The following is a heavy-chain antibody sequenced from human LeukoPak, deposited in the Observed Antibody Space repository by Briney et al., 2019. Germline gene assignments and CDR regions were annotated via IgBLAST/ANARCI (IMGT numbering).Heavy chain of an antibody. CDR1: GFTFNNYW. CDR2: INGDGSST. Sequence: GGSLRLSCAASGFTFNNYWMHWVRQAPGKGLVWVSRINGDGSSTNYADSVKGRFTISRDNAKNTLNLQMNSLRAEDAAVYYCTRGGYTLTTIDYWGQGTPVTVSS. J-gene: IGHJ4*02. V-gene: IGHV3-74*01. CDR3: TRGGYTLTTIDY. D-gene: IGHD3-16*02.